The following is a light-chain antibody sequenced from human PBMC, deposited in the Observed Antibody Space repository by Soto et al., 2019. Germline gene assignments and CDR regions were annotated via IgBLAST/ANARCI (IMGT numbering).Light chain of an antibody. J-gene: IGKJ1*01. CDR3: QKYGISNKT. CDR2: GTT. V-gene: IGKV3-20*01. CDR1: QSVNSLF. Sequence: EIVLTQSPGTLSLSPGERATLSCRASQSVNSLFFGWHQQKPGQAPRLLIYGTTNRAAGIPDRFSGSGSGTDFTLTISRLETEDSEVYFCQKYGISNKTLGKGTKV.